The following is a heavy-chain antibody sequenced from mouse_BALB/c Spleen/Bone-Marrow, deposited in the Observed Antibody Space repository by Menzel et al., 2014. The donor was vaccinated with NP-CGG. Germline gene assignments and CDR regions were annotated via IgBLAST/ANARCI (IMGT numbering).Heavy chain of an antibody. V-gene: IGHV1S56*01. CDR3: AREADWNFDY. Sequence: VKLMESGPELVKPGASVMISCKASGYTFTNYYIHWVKQMPGQGLEWIGWIYPGNVNSKYNEKFKGKATLTADKSSSTAYMQLSSLTSEDSAVYFYAREADWNFDYWGQGTPLTVSS. D-gene: IGHD2-13*01. J-gene: IGHJ2*01. CDR1: GYTFTNYY. CDR2: IYPGNVNS.